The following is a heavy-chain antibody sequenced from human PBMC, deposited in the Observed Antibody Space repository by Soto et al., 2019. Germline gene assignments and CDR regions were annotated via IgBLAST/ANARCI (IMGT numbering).Heavy chain of an antibody. CDR3: ASIGLRFLEWLLYRVPY. J-gene: IGHJ4*02. CDR2: SSSRTYI. Sequence: GGSLRLSCAASGFTFSNYNMNWVRQAPGKGLEWVSSSSSRTYIYYADSVKGRFTISRDNSKNTLYLQMNSLRAEDTAVYYCASIGLRFLEWLLYRVPYWGQGTPVTVSS. CDR1: GFTFSNYN. D-gene: IGHD3-3*01. V-gene: IGHV3-21*01.